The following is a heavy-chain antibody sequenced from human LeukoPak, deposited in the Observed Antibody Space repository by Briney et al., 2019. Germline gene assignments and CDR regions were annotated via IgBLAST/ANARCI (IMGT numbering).Heavy chain of an antibody. Sequence: GGSLRLSCAASGFTFRNYVIHWVRQAPGMGLEWVANIKQDGSKKYYVDSVKGRFTISRDNAKNSLYLQMNSLRAEDTAVYYCARAMDVWGQGTTVTVSS. CDR3: ARAMDV. J-gene: IGHJ6*02. CDR2: IKQDGSKK. V-gene: IGHV3-7*01. CDR1: GFTFRNYV.